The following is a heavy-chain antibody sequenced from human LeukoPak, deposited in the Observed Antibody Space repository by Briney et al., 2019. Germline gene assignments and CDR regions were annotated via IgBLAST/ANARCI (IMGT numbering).Heavy chain of an antibody. D-gene: IGHD3/OR15-3a*01. Sequence: SETLSLTCAVSGASVSNYHWSWIRQPPGRGLEYIGYVYNSGSTFYNPSLKSRVTISADTSRKQFSLKLTSVTATDTAVYYCARHFGTWGQGTLVTVSS. J-gene: IGHJ4*02. CDR1: GASVSNYH. V-gene: IGHV4-59*02. CDR2: VYNSGST. CDR3: ARHFGT.